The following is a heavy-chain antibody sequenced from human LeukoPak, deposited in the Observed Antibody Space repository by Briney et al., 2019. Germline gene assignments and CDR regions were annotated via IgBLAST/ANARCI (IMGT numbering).Heavy chain of an antibody. CDR3: AKNCGAPLDAFDL. J-gene: IGHJ3*01. CDR1: GFTFRSFA. D-gene: IGHD2-21*01. CDR2: ISGSGGST. V-gene: IGHV3-23*01. Sequence: GGSLRLSCAASGFTFRSFAISWVRGAPGHGLRWVSAISGSGGSTYYANSVKGRLTISKDNSKNTLNPQTTSLRAEDTAVYYCAKNCGAPLDAFDLWGQGTMVTVSS.